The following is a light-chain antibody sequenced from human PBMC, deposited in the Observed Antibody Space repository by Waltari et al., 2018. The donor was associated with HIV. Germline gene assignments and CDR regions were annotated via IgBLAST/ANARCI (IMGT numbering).Light chain of an antibody. CDR2: DVS. CDR3: FSYAGNNFLL. V-gene: IGLV2-8*01. Sequence: QSALTQPPSASGSPGQSVTISCAGTSSDIGLYNFVSWYQHHPGKAPKLMISDVSRRPSGVPDRFSGSKSGETASLTGSGLQADDEATYYCFSYAGNNFLLFGGGTKLTVL. CDR1: SSDIGLYNF. J-gene: IGLJ2*01.